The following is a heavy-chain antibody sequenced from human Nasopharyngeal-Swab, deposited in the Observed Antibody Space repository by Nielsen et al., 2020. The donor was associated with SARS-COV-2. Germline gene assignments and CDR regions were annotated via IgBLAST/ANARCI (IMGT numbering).Heavy chain of an antibody. CDR3: ARVVGYSGYDLDY. V-gene: IGHV1-8*01. CDR2: MNPNSGNT. Sequence: WVRQAPGQGLEWMGWMNPNSGNTGYAQKFQGRVTMTRNTSISTAYMELSSLRSEDTAVYYCARVVGYSGYDLDYWGQGTLVTVSS. J-gene: IGHJ4*02. D-gene: IGHD5-12*01.